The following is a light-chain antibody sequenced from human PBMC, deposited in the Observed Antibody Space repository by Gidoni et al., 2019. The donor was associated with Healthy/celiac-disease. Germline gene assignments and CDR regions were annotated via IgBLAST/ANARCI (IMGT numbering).Light chain of an antibody. CDR3: QAWDSSSVV. CDR2: QDS. Sequence: SYELTQPPSVSVSPGQTARITCSGDKLGDKYACWYQQKPGQSPVLVLYQDSKRPSGIPGRFSGPNSGNTATLTIRGTQAMDGADYYCQAWDSSSVVFGGGTKLTVL. CDR1: KLGDKY. J-gene: IGLJ2*01. V-gene: IGLV3-1*01.